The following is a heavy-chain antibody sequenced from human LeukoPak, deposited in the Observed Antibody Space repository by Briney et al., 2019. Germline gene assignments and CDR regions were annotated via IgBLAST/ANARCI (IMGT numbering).Heavy chain of an antibody. CDR3: TRDRNGGDYYYLDD. J-gene: IGHJ6*03. CDR2: ISYSGST. CDR1: GGSISSQH. V-gene: IGHV4-59*11. Sequence: SETLSLTCTVSGGSISSQHWSWIRQPPGKGLEWIGLISYSGSTYYNPSLESRVTISRDTSRNQFSLKLSSVTAADTAVYYCTRDRNGGDYYYLDDWGKGTTVTVSS. D-gene: IGHD3-16*01.